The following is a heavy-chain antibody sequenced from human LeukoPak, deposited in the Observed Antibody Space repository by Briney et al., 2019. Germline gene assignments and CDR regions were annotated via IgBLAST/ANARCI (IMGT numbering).Heavy chain of an antibody. Sequence: GRSLRLSCAASGFTFSTYAMHWVRQAPGKGLEWVAFYADSVKGRFAISRENSKNTVYLQMNDLRPEDTALYFCAKISSSAESNFDYWGQGTLLTVS. CDR1: GFTFSTYA. CDR3: AKISSSAESNFDY. D-gene: IGHD6-25*01. J-gene: IGHJ4*02. V-gene: IGHV3-33*06.